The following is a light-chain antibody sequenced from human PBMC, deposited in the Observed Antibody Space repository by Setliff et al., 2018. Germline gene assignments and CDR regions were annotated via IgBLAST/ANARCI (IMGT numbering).Light chain of an antibody. CDR2: GSD. J-gene: IGLJ3*02. Sequence: QSALTQPASVSGSPGQSITISCSGSSSNIGHNYVSWYQHAPETAPKLVIYGSDKRPSGIPHRFSASSSGTTATLVITGLQPGDEADYYCGTWDSGLNVVVFGGGTKVTVL. CDR1: SSNIGHNY. V-gene: IGLV1-51*01. CDR3: GTWDSGLNVVV.